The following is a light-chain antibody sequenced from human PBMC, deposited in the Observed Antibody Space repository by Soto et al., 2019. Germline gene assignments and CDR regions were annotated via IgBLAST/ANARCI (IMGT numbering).Light chain of an antibody. CDR3: TSYTSSSTWV. CDR1: SRDVGAYNY. CDR2: DVS. Sequence: QSALTQPASVSGSPGQSITISCTGTSRDVGAYNYVSWYQQHPGKAPKLMIHDVSNRPSGVSNRFSGSKSGNTASLTISGLQAEDEADYYCTSYTSSSTWVFGGGTKLTVL. J-gene: IGLJ3*02. V-gene: IGLV2-14*01.